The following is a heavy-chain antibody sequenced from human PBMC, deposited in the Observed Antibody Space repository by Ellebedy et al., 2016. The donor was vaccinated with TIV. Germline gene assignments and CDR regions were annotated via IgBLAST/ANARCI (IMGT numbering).Heavy chain of an antibody. D-gene: IGHD3-22*01. CDR3: ARRWGYFDSSGHYAKAFDI. V-gene: IGHV4-39*01. J-gene: IGHJ3*02. CDR1: GGSFSSSSYY. Sequence: SEPLSLTXTLPGGSFSSSSYYWGWIRQPPGKGLAWIGSIYYSGTTYYNPSLKSRVTISVDTSKNQFSLKLSSVTAADTAVYYCARRWGYFDSSGHYAKAFDIWGQGTMVTVSS. CDR2: IYYSGTT.